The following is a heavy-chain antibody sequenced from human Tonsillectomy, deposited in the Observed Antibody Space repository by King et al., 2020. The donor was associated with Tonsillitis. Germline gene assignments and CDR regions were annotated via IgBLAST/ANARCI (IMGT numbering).Heavy chain of an antibody. V-gene: IGHV3-11*01. CDR3: VIYYDVHVGP. CDR2: ISNSGGTI. D-gene: IGHD3-3*01. CDR1: GVTFSDYY. J-gene: IGHJ5*02. Sequence: QLVQSGGGLVKPGGSLRLSCAASGVTFSDYYMSWVRQAPGTGLEWISYISNSGGTIKYADSVKSRFTISRDNAKNLVFLQINSLRADATAMYYCVIYYDVHVGPWGQGSLVTVSS.